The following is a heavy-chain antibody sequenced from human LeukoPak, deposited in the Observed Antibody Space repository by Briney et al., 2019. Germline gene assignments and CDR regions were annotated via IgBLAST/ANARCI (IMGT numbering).Heavy chain of an antibody. Sequence: GGSLRLSCAASGFTFSNYGMHWVRQAPGKGLEWVAVIWYDGSNKYYGDSVKGRFTISRDNTKNTLYLQMNSLRAEDTAVYYCAKELELLWWGQGTLVTVSS. J-gene: IGHJ4*02. CDR2: IWYDGSNK. CDR3: AKELELLW. D-gene: IGHD1-7*01. V-gene: IGHV3-33*06. CDR1: GFTFSNYG.